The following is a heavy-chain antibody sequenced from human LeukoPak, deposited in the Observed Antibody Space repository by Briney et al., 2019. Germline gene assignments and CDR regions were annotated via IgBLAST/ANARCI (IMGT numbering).Heavy chain of an antibody. J-gene: IGHJ4*02. CDR2: ISSSGSTI. D-gene: IGHD2-2*01. CDR1: GFTVSSNS. V-gene: IGHV3-48*04. CDR3: TRGYCSSTSCHHFDY. Sequence: GGSLGLSCTVSGFTVSSNSMNWVRQAPGKGLEWVSYISSSGSTIYYADSVKGRFTISRDNAKNSLYLQMNSLRAEDTAVYYCTRGYCSSTSCHHFDYWGQGTLVTVSS.